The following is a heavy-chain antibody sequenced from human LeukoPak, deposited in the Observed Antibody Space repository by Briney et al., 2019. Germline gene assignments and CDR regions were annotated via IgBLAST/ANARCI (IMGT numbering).Heavy chain of an antibody. CDR2: ISYDGSNK. CDR3: ARVPSGYQLGWFDP. CDR1: GFTFSTYA. Sequence: GGSPRLSCAASGFTFSTYAMHWVRQAPGKGLEWVAVISYDGSNKYYADSVKGRFTISRDNSKNTLYLQMNSLRPEDTAVYYCARVPSGYQLGWFDPWGQGTLVTVSS. J-gene: IGHJ5*02. V-gene: IGHV3-30-3*01. D-gene: IGHD3-3*01.